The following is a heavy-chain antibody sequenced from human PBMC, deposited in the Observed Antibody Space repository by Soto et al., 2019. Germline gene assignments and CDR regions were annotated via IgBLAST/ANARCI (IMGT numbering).Heavy chain of an antibody. J-gene: IGHJ4*01. CDR1: GYTFTSYG. Sequence: GASVKVSCKTSGYTFTSYGFSWVRQAPGQGLEWMGWISGYNGNTNYAQKLQGRVTMTQDTSTSTVYMELRSLRSDDTAVYYCARAGHYDILTGYYSPSGFDFWG. CDR3: ARAGHYDILTGYYSPSGFDF. D-gene: IGHD3-9*01. CDR2: ISGYNGNT. V-gene: IGHV1-18*01.